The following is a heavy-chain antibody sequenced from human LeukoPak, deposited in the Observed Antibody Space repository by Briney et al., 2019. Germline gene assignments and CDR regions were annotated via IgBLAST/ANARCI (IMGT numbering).Heavy chain of an antibody. CDR2: ISWNSGSI. D-gene: IGHD3-10*01. J-gene: IGHJ4*02. V-gene: IGHV3-9*01. Sequence: ISWNSGSIGYADSVKGRFTISRDNAKNSLYLQMNSLRAEDTALYYCAKDQNMVRGAPNFDYWGQGTLVTVSS. CDR3: AKDQNMVRGAPNFDY.